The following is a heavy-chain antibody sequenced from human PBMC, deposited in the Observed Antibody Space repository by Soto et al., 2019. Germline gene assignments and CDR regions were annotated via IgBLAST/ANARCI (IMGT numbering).Heavy chain of an antibody. V-gene: IGHV6-1*01. D-gene: IGHD6-13*01. CDR1: GDSVPSNSAA. J-gene: IGHJ5*02. CDR3: ARGENSSSWHGYNWFDP. CDR2: TYYRSKWYN. Sequence: SQTLSLTCAISGDSVPSNSAAWNWIRQSPSRGLEWLGRTYYRSKWYNDYAVSVKSRITINPDTSKNQFSLQLNSVTPADTAVYYCARGENSSSWHGYNWFDPWGQGTLVTVSS.